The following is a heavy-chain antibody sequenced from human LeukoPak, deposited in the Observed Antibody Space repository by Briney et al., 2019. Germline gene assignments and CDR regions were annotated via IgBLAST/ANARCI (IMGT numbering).Heavy chain of an antibody. CDR3: ARSPNYYDSSGYPDADAFDI. Sequence: SETLSLTCTVSGDSINSLDLWSWVRQPPGKGLEWIGYIYYSGSTNYNPSLKSRVTISVDTSKNQFSLKLSSVTAADTAVYYCARSPNYYDSSGYPDADAFDIWGQGTMVTVSS. J-gene: IGHJ3*02. V-gene: IGHV4-59*11. CDR2: IYYSGST. D-gene: IGHD3-22*01. CDR1: GDSINSLDL.